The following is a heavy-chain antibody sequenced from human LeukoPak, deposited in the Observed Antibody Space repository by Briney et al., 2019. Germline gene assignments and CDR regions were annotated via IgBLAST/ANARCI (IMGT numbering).Heavy chain of an antibody. D-gene: IGHD1-26*01. CDR2: ISAYNGNT. V-gene: IGHV1-18*01. J-gene: IGHJ5*02. CDR1: GYTFTSYG. Sequence: GASVKVSCKASGYTFTSYGISWVRQAPGQGLEWMGWISAYNGNTNYAQKLQGRVTMTTDTSTSTAYMELRSLRSDDTAVYYCARGPKVVGATPFALWGQGTLVTVSS. CDR3: ARGPKVVGATPFAL.